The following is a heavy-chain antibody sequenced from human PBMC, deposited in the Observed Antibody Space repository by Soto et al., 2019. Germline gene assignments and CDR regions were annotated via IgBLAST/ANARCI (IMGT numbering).Heavy chain of an antibody. CDR1: GGTFSSYA. V-gene: IGHV1-69*13. CDR3: ARGAYYDFWSGTTQTYYYYGMDV. D-gene: IGHD3-3*01. J-gene: IGHJ6*02. Sequence: ASVKVSCKASGGTFSSYAISWVRQAPGQGLEWMGGIIPIFGTANYAQKFQGRVTITADESTSTAYMELSSPRSEDTAVYYCARGAYYDFWSGTTQTYYYYGMDVWGQGTTVTVSS. CDR2: IIPIFGTA.